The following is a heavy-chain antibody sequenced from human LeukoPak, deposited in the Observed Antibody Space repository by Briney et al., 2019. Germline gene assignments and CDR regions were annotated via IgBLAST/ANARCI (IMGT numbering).Heavy chain of an antibody. CDR1: GGSISSYY. J-gene: IGHJ5*02. D-gene: IGHD4-17*01. CDR2: IYYSGST. V-gene: IGHV4-59*01. CDR3: TREYSDYGDYGGENWFDP. Sequence: PSETLSLTCTVSGGSISSYYWSWIRRPPGKGLEWIGYIYYSGSTNYNPSLKSRVTISVDTSKNQFSLKLSSVTAADTAVYYCTREYSDYGDYGGENWFDPWGQGTLVTVSS.